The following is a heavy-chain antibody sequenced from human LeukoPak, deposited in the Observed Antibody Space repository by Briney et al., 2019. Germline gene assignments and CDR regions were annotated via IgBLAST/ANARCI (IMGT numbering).Heavy chain of an antibody. CDR1: GGSISSGDYY. CDR3: ARGFFPPQKRGAFDI. Sequence: SQTLSPTCTVSGGSISSGDYYWSWIRQPPGKGLEWIGYIYYSGSTYYNPSLKSRVTISVDTSKNQFSLKLSSVTAADTAVYYCARGFFPPQKRGAFDIWGQGTMVTVSS. D-gene: IGHD3-3*01. CDR2: IYYSGST. J-gene: IGHJ3*02. V-gene: IGHV4-30-4*08.